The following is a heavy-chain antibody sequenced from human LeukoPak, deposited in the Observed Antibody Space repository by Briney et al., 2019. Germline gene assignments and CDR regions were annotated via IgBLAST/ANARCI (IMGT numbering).Heavy chain of an antibody. V-gene: IGHV3-74*01. CDR1: GFTFSSYW. D-gene: IGHD2-2*01. CDR3: ASSLGYCSSTSCCSAWFDP. CDR2: INSDGSST. Sequence: GGSLRLSCAASGFTFSSYWMHWVRQAPGKGLVWVSRINSDGSSTSYADSVKGRFTISRDNAKNTLNLQMNSLRAEDTAVYYCASSLGYCSSTSCCSAWFDPWGQGTLVTVSS. J-gene: IGHJ5*02.